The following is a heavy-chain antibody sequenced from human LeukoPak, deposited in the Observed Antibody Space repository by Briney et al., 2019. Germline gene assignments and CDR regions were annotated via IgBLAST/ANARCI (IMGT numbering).Heavy chain of an antibody. V-gene: IGHV3-13*01. Sequence: GVSLRLSCAAPGFTFSSYDMHWVRQTTGKGLEWVSVIGTAGDTYYPDSVKGRFTISRENAKHSLHLQMNSLRAGDTAVYYCVRGQYSSGWYSAVFDYWGQGTLVTVSS. J-gene: IGHJ4*02. D-gene: IGHD6-19*01. CDR2: IGTAGDT. CDR3: VRGQYSSGWYSAVFDY. CDR1: GFTFSSYD.